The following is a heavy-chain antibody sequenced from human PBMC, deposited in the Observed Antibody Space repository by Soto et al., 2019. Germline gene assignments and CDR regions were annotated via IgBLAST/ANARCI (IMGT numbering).Heavy chain of an antibody. CDR2: INPSGGHT. CDR1: GNTFSNYY. CDR3: ARGGHVVVVTAAFDY. J-gene: IGHJ4*02. D-gene: IGHD2-21*02. V-gene: IGHV1-46*03. Sequence: QVQLVQSGAEVKKPGASVKVSCKASGNTFSNYYIHWVRQAPGQGLEWMGTINPSGGHTTYAQKFLGRVTMTRDSSTSTLYMGLTSLRFEDTAVYYCARGGHVVVVTAAFDYWGQGTLVTVSS.